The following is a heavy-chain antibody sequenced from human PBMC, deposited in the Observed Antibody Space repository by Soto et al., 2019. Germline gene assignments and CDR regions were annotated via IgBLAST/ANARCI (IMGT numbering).Heavy chain of an antibody. J-gene: IGHJ6*02. CDR1: GFTFSSYA. CDR2: ISGGGGST. CDR3: AKDYXSSSSCSIGGYYYYGMDV. Sequence: GGSLRLSCAASGFTFSSYAMSWVRQPPGKGLEWVSAISGGGGSTYYADSVKGRFTISRDNSKSTMYLQMNSLRAEDTAVYYCAKDYXSSSSCSIGGYYYYGMDVWGQGTTVTV. V-gene: IGHV3-23*01. D-gene: IGHD2-2*01.